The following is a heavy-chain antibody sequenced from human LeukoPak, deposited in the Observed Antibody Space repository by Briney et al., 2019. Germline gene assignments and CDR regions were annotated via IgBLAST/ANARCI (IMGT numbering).Heavy chain of an antibody. V-gene: IGHV3-21*01. D-gene: IGHD5-18*01. CDR1: GFTFSSYS. Sequence: PGGSLRLSCAASGFTFSSYSMNWVRQAPGKGLEWVSSISSSSSYIYYADSVKGRFTISRDNSKNTLYLQMNSLRAEDTAVYYCARDSGSGIQLWRTFDYWGQGTLVTVSS. CDR2: ISSSSSYI. CDR3: ARDSGSGIQLWRTFDY. J-gene: IGHJ4*02.